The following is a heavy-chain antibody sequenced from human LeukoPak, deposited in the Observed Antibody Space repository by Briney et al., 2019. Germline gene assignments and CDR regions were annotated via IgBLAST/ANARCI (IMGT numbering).Heavy chain of an antibody. V-gene: IGHV4-30-2*01. CDR2: ISHSGIT. CDR1: SGSISSGGYS. Sequence: SETLSLTCAVSSGSISSGGYSWSWIRQPPGKGLEWIGYISHSGITYYNPSLKSRISISIDTSKNQFSLKLSSVTAADTAVYYCARAVIYCSGGSCYHNWFDPWGQGTLVTASS. J-gene: IGHJ5*02. CDR3: ARAVIYCSGGSCYHNWFDP. D-gene: IGHD2-15*01.